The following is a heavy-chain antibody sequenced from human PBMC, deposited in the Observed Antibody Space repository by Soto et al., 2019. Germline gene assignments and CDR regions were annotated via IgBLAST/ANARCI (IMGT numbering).Heavy chain of an antibody. CDR3: ARLHCNSPNCVPLDP. Sequence: SETLSLTCDVYGGSFSGYIWTWIRQTPGKGLQWIGQINHSGSAYYSPSLKSRVTMSVDTSKNQLSLELRSVTAADTAVYYCARLHCNSPNCVPLDPWGQGTLVTVSS. D-gene: IGHD2-2*01. CDR2: INHSGSA. J-gene: IGHJ5*02. CDR1: GGSFSGYI. V-gene: IGHV4-34*01.